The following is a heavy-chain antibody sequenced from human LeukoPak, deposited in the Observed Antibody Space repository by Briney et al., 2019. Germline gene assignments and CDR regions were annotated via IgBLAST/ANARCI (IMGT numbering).Heavy chain of an antibody. J-gene: IGHJ4*02. Sequence: ASVKVSCKASGYTFTGYYMHWVRQAPGQGLEWMGWINPNSGGTNYAQKFQGRVTMTRDTSISTAYMELSRLRSDDTAVYYCARADCSSTSCSHSDFDYWGQGTLVTVSS. CDR2: INPNSGGT. V-gene: IGHV1-2*02. CDR1: GYTFTGYY. D-gene: IGHD2-2*01. CDR3: ARADCSSTSCSHSDFDY.